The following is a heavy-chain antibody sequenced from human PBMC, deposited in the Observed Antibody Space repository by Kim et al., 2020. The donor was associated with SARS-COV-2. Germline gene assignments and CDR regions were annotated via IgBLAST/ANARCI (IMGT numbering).Heavy chain of an antibody. Sequence: ASVKVSCKASGYTFTSYGISWVRQAPGQGLEWMGWISAYNGNTNYAQKLQGRVTMTTDTSTSTAYMELRSLRSDDTAVYYYARRGWWELLDGYFDYWGQGTLVTVSS. CDR1: GYTFTSYG. D-gene: IGHD1-26*01. CDR3: ARRGWWELLDGYFDY. CDR2: ISAYNGNT. V-gene: IGHV1-18*01. J-gene: IGHJ4*02.